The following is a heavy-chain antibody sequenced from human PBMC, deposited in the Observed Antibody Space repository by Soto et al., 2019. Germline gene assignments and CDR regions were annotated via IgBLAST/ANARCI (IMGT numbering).Heavy chain of an antibody. J-gene: IGHJ5*02. CDR3: ARARLYCGGDCYSFDP. CDR2: IYYSGST. CDR1: GGSISSYY. Sequence: QVQLQESGPGLVKPSETLSLTCTVSGGSISSYYWSWIRQPPGKGLEWIGYIYYSGSTNYNPSLKSRVTISVDTSKNQFSLKLSSVTDADTAVYYWARARLYCGGDCYSFDPWGQGTLVTVSS. V-gene: IGHV4-59*01. D-gene: IGHD2-21*02.